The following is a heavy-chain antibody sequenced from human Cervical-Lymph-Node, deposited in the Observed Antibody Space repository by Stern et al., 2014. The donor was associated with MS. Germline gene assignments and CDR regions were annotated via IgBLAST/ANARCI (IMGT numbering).Heavy chain of an antibody. D-gene: IGHD3-3*01. CDR3: ARSPPYYEFWNDYYYFDY. Sequence: QVTLKESGPALVKPTQTLTLTCTFSGFSLSTSGMRVSWIRQPPGKALEWLARIDWDDDKFYSTSLKTRLTISKDTCKNQVVLTMTNMDPVDTATYYCARSPPYYEFWNDYYYFDYWGQGTLVAVSS. V-gene: IGHV2-70*04. J-gene: IGHJ4*02. CDR2: IDWDDDK. CDR1: GFSLSTSGMR.